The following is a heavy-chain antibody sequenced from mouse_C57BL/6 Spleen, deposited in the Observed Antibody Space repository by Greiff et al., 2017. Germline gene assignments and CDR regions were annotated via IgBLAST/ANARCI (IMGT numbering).Heavy chain of an antibody. D-gene: IGHD1-1*01. V-gene: IGHV14-2*01. J-gene: IGHJ1*03. CDR3: LTVVDKRDFDV. CDR1: GYNITDYY. Sequence: VQLQQSGAELVKPGASVKMSCKASGYNITDYYMHWVKQRTEQGLEWIGVIDPEDGGTRYAPKFQGKATITADTSSNTAYLQLSSLTSEDTAVYYCLTVVDKRDFDVWGTGTTVTVSA. CDR2: IDPEDGGT.